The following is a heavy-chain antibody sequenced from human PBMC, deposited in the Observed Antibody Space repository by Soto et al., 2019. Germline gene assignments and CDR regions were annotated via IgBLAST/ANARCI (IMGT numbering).Heavy chain of an antibody. D-gene: IGHD1-26*01. CDR1: GYTFTSYD. Sequence: ASVKVSCKASGYTFTSYDINWVRQATGQGLEWMGCFNPKNGKTVYAQKFQGRVTMTKDTSISTAYMELSSLRSEDTAVYYCATGGPMIYYYYYYMDVWGKGTTVTVSS. V-gene: IGHV1-8*01. J-gene: IGHJ6*03. CDR2: FNPKNGKT. CDR3: ATGGPMIYYYYYYMDV.